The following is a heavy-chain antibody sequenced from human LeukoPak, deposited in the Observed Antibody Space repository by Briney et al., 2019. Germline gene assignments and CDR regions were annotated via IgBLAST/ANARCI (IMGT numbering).Heavy chain of an antibody. Sequence: GASVKVSCKASGYTFTSYYMHWVRQAPGQGLEWLGINNPSDGSTTYAQKFQGRVTMTRDTSTSTVYMELSSLRSEDTAVYYCARVLDRWSGYFDYWGQGTLVTVSS. CDR2: NNPSDGST. D-gene: IGHD3-3*01. CDR3: ARVLDRWSGYFDY. CDR1: GYTFTSYY. J-gene: IGHJ4*02. V-gene: IGHV1-46*01.